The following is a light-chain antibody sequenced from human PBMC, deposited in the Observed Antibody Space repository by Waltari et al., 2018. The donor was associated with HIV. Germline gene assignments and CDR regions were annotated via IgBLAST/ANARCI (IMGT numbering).Light chain of an antibody. J-gene: IGKJ1*01. Sequence: DIVFTQSPATVSVSPGEEVTLSCRASQVISSNLAWYQRRWCRAPRLLIQGASTSATGLSARFSGTGTGTEFTLTIGTLQSEDSAIYYCQPYNVWPRTFGLGSKVEI. CDR2: GAS. CDR1: QVISSN. V-gene: IGKV3-15*01. CDR3: QPYNVWPRT.